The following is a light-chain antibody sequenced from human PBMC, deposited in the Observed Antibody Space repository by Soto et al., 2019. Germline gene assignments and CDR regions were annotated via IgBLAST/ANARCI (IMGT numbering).Light chain of an antibody. CDR2: KAS. V-gene: IGKV1-5*03. Sequence: DIQMTQSPSTLSASVGDRVTITCRASQSISSWLAWYQQKPGKAPKLLIYKASSLESGVPSRFNGNGSGTEFTLTISSLQPDDFATYYCQQYNRYPLTFGGGTKVEIK. CDR1: QSISSW. CDR3: QQYNRYPLT. J-gene: IGKJ4*02.